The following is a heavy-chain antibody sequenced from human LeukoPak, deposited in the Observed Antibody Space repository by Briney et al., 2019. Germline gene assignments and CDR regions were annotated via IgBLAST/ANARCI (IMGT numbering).Heavy chain of an antibody. CDR1: GGSFSGYY. J-gene: IGHJ4*02. D-gene: IGHD3-22*01. CDR2: INHSGST. Sequence: SETLSLTCAVYGGSFSGYYWSWIRQPPGMGLEWIGEINHSGSTNYNPSLKSRVTISVDTSKNQFSLKLSSVTAADTAVYYCARRIVVVTQPFDYWGQGTLVTVSS. CDR3: ARRIVVVTQPFDY. V-gene: IGHV4-34*01.